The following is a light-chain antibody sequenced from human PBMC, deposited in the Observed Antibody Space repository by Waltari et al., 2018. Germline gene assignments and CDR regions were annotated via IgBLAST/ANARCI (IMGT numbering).Light chain of an antibody. CDR1: QSISSY. J-gene: IGKJ1*01. CDR3: QHYLRLPAT. V-gene: IGKV3-20*01. Sequence: EIVLTQSPGTLSLSPGEGATLSCMASQSISSYLAWYQQKPGQAPRLLMYSASRRATGIPDRFSGSGSGTDFSLTISRLEPEDSAVYYCQHYLRLPATFGQGTKVEVK. CDR2: SAS.